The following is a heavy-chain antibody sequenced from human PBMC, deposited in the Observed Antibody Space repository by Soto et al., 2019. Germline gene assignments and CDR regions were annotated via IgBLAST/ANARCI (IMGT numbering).Heavy chain of an antibody. Sequence: QLQLQESGPGLVKPSETLSLTCTVSGGSIRSSSYFWGWIRQPPGQGLEWIGTIYSSGSTYYNPALKCRVTISVDTSKTQFSLKLSSVTAADTAVYYCASRSYPSEWFDPWGQGTLVTVSS. CDR3: ASRSYPSEWFDP. J-gene: IGHJ5*02. CDR2: IYSSGST. V-gene: IGHV4-39*01. D-gene: IGHD3-16*02. CDR1: GGSIRSSSYF.